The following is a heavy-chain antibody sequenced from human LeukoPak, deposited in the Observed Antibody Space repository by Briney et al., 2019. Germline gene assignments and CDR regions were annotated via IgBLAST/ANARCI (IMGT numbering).Heavy chain of an antibody. CDR3: ARKATGYSSGWLPYNWFDP. CDR1: GGSISSSSYY. J-gene: IGHJ5*02. V-gene: IGHV4-39*01. D-gene: IGHD6-19*01. CDR2: IYHSGGT. Sequence: SETLSLTCTVSGGSISSSSYYWGWIRQPPGKGLEWIGSIYHSGGTYYNPSLKSRVTISVDTSKNQFSLKLSSVTAADTAVYYCARKATGYSSGWLPYNWFDPWGQGTLVTVSS.